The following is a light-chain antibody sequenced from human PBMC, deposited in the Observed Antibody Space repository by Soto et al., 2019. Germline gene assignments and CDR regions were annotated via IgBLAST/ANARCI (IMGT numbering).Light chain of an antibody. CDR2: VVS. Sequence: QSALTQPASVSGSPGQSITISCTGTSSDVGGYNHVSWYQHHPGKAPKLMIYVVSNRPSGVSNRSSGSKSGNTASLTISGLQADDEADYYGHSHTSSNTRVFGTGNKVNV. V-gene: IGLV2-14*01. J-gene: IGLJ1*01. CDR3: HSHTSSNTRV. CDR1: SSDVGGYNH.